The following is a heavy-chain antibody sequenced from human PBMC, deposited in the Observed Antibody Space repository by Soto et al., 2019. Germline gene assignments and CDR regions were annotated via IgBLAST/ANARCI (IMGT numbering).Heavy chain of an antibody. V-gene: IGHV3-33*01. CDR3: ARELPWNDGDYYYYYGMDV. Sequence: SLXLSCAASGFTFSSYGMHWVRQSPGDGLYWVAVIWYDGSNKYYADSVKGRFTISKDNSKNTLYLQMNSLRAEDTAVYYCARELPWNDGDYYYYYGMDVWGQGTTVTVSS. CDR2: IWYDGSNK. CDR1: GFTFSSYG. J-gene: IGHJ6*02. D-gene: IGHD1-1*01.